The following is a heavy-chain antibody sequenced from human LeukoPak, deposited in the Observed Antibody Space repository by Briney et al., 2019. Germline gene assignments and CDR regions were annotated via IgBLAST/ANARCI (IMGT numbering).Heavy chain of an antibody. CDR2: IYSGGST. V-gene: IGHV3-53*01. CDR3: ARGSSGYHNT. Sequence: QAGGSLRLSCAASGFTVNSNYMSWVRQAPGKGLEWVSVIYSGGSTYYADSVKGRFTISRDNSKNTLYLQMNSLRAEDTAVYNCARGSSGYHNTGGQGTLVTVSS. D-gene: IGHD5-12*01. CDR1: GFTVNSNY. J-gene: IGHJ4*02.